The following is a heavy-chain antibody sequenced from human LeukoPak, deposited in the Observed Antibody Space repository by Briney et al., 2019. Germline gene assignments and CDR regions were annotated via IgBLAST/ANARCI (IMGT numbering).Heavy chain of an antibody. CDR1: GGSISSYY. CDR3: ARRDLLLKEES. D-gene: IGHD2/OR15-2a*01. V-gene: IGHV4-4*09. CDR2: IYTSGST. J-gene: IGHJ4*02. Sequence: PSETLSLTCTVSGGSISSYYWSWIRQPPGKGLEWIGYIYTSGSTNYNPSLKSRVTVSVDTSKNQFSLKLSSVTAADTAMYYCARRDLLLKEESWGQGTLVTVSS.